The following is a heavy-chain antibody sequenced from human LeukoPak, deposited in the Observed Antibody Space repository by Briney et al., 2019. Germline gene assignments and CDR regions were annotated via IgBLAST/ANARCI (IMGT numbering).Heavy chain of an antibody. Sequence: ASVKVSCKASGGTFSSYAISWVRRAPGQGLEWMGGIIPIFGTANYAQKFQGRVTITADESTSTAYMELSSLRSEDTAVYYCARARYCSSTSCYRSSDRSSNWFDPWGQGTLVTVSS. D-gene: IGHD2-2*01. V-gene: IGHV1-69*01. CDR1: GGTFSSYA. CDR3: ARARYCSSTSCYRSSDRSSNWFDP. J-gene: IGHJ5*02. CDR2: IIPIFGTA.